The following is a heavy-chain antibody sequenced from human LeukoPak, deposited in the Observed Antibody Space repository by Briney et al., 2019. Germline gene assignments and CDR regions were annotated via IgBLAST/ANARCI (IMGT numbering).Heavy chain of an antibody. CDR1: GGSISSYY. D-gene: IGHD1-26*01. Sequence: SETLSHTCTVSGGSISSYYWSWIRQPPGKGLEWIGYIYYSGSTNYNPSLKSRVTISVDTSKNQFSLKLSSVTAADTAVYYCARHSGSYLYGMDVWGQGTTVTVSS. J-gene: IGHJ6*02. CDR2: IYYSGST. V-gene: IGHV4-59*08. CDR3: ARHSGSYLYGMDV.